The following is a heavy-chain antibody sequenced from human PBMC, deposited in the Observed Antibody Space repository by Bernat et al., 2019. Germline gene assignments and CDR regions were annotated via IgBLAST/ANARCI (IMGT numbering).Heavy chain of an antibody. CDR2: IYYSGST. D-gene: IGHD3-10*01. V-gene: IGHV4-59*01. CDR3: AGDCSERPVWFGELLRQPDWYFDL. Sequence: QVQLQESGPGLVKPSETLSLTCTVSGGSISSYYWSWIRQPPGKGLEWIGYIYYSGSTNYNPSLKSRVTISVDTAKNQFSLKLSSVTAADTAVYYCAGDCSERPVWFGELLRQPDWYFDLWGRGTLVTVSS. CDR1: GGSISSYY. J-gene: IGHJ2*01.